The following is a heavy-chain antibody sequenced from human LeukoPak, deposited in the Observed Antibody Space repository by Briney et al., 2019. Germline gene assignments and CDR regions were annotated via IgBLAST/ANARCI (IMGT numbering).Heavy chain of an antibody. CDR3: ATSPATSYSNYRYQTVI. CDR1: GFTFSDYY. CDR2: ISSSGYTT. D-gene: IGHD6-13*01. J-gene: IGHJ4*02. V-gene: IGHV3-11*01. Sequence: HGRSLRLSCAASGFTFSDYYMSWIRQTPGEGLEWVSYISSSGYTTYQAAPVKGRFPISRDHAKTSLYLQMNSLRAEDRAVYYCATSPATSYSNYRYQTVIWGQGTLVTVSS.